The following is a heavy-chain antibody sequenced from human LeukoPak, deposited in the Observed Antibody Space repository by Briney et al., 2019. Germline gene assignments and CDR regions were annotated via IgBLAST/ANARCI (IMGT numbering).Heavy chain of an antibody. V-gene: IGHV1-2*02. D-gene: IGHD3-22*01. CDR2: ISPNSGDT. Sequence: ASVKVSCKASGYTFTGYYIHWVRQAPGQGLEWMGWISPNSGDTNYAQKSQGRVTMTRDTSISTAYMELSRLRSDDTAVYYCARDRAYYYDSSGYYYRFDYWGQGTLVTVSS. J-gene: IGHJ4*02. CDR3: ARDRAYYYDSSGYYYRFDY. CDR1: GYTFTGYY.